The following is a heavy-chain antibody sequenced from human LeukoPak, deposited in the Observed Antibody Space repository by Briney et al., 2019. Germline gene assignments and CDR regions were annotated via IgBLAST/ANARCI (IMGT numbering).Heavy chain of an antibody. CDR1: GYTLTELS. CDR3: ATGGRRGGDYYYYYYMDV. D-gene: IGHD2-15*01. Sequence: ASVKVSCKVSGYTLTELSMHWVRQAPGKGLEWMGGFDPEDGETIYAQKFQGRVTMTEDTSTDTAYMELSSLRSEDTAVYYCATGGRRGGDYYYYYYMDVWGKGTTVTVSS. CDR2: FDPEDGET. J-gene: IGHJ6*03. V-gene: IGHV1-24*01.